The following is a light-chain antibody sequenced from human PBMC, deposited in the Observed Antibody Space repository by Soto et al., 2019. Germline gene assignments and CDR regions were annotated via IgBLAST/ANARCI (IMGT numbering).Light chain of an antibody. Sequence: QSALTQSPSASGSPGQSVTISCTGTSSDVGGYKYVSWYQHHPGKAPKLMIFEVNKRPSGVPDRFSGSKSGNTASLTVSGLQAEDEADYYCSSYAGINNLGVFGTGTKVTVL. CDR1: SSDVGGYKY. CDR2: EVN. J-gene: IGLJ1*01. CDR3: SSYAGINNLGV. V-gene: IGLV2-8*01.